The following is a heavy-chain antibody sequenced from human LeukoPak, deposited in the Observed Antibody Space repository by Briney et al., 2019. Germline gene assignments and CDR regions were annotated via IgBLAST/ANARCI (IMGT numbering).Heavy chain of an antibody. CDR1: GGSISSGSYY. D-gene: IGHD3-16*01. CDR2: IYTSGTT. V-gene: IGHV4-61*02. Sequence: SETLSLTCNVSGGSISSGSYYWNWIRQPAGKGLEWIGRIYTSGTTNYNPSLKSRVTISVDTSKNYFSLKLSSVTATDTAMYYCARSEGQPPYYFDYWGQGILVTVSS. CDR3: ARSEGQPPYYFDY. J-gene: IGHJ4*02.